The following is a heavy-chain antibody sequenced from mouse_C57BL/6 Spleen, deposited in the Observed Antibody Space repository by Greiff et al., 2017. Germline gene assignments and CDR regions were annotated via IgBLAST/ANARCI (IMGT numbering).Heavy chain of an antibody. CDR1: GYAFSSYW. CDR3: ARVGGGYFDY. D-gene: IGHD1-1*02. CDR2: IYPGDGDT. Sequence: QVQLKESGAELVKPGASVKISCKASGYAFSSYWMNWVKQRPGKGLEWIGQIYPGDGDTNYNGKFKGKATLTADQSSSTAYMQLSSLTSEDSAVYFCARVGGGYFDYWGQGTTLTVSS. J-gene: IGHJ2*01. V-gene: IGHV1-80*01.